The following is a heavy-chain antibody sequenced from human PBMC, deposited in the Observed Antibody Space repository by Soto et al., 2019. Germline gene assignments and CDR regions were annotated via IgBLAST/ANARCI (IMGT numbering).Heavy chain of an antibody. D-gene: IGHD3-22*01. CDR1: GGSISSGGYY. CDR3: ARVEFNMMGVDGFDP. V-gene: IGHV4-31*03. Sequence: QVQLQESGPGLVKPSQTLSLTCTVSGGSISSGGYYWSWIRQHPGKGLEWIGYIYYSGSTYYNPSLKSRVTISVETSRTQFCLKLSSVTAAGTGVYYCARVEFNMMGVDGFDPWGQGKLVNVS. CDR2: IYYSGST. J-gene: IGHJ5*02.